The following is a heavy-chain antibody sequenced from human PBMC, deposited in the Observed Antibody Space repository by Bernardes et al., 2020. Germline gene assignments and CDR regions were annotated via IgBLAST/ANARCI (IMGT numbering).Heavy chain of an antibody. V-gene: IGHV3-21*04. D-gene: IGHD2-21*02. Sequence: VGSLRLSCASSGFTFLFYSLNWLRPAPGNGLDCVSSISSSRSYIYYADSVKGRFTISRDISKNTVYLQINTLRAGDTAIYYCAKDYCDSDCDFFDHWGQGTRVNGSS. J-gene: IGHJ4*02. CDR2: ISSSRSYI. CDR3: AKDYCDSDCDFFDH. CDR1: GFTFLFYS.